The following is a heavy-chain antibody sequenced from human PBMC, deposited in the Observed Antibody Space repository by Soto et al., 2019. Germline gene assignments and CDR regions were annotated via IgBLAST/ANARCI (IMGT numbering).Heavy chain of an antibody. V-gene: IGHV1-69*13. CDR3: ASRTTMADYNYYYGREV. J-gene: IGHJ6*02. CDR2: IIPIFGTA. D-gene: IGHD3-10*01. CDR1: GGTFSSYA. Sequence: SVKVSCKASGGTFSSYATSWVRQAPGQGLEWMGGIIPIFGTANYAQKFQGRVTITADESTSTAYMELSSLRSEDTAVYYCASRTTMADYNYYYGREVWGHGTTVNVSS.